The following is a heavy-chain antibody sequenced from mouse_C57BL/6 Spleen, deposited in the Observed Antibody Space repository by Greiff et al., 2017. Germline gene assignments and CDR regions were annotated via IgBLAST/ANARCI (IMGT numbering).Heavy chain of an antibody. CDR3: ARDYYGSSAWFAY. CDR2: IWSDGST. V-gene: IGHV2-6*03. D-gene: IGHD1-1*01. CDR1: GFSLTSYG. J-gene: IGHJ3*01. Sequence: VKLVESGPGLVAPSQSLSITCTVSGFSLTSYGVDWVRQPPGKGLEWLVVIWSDGSTTYNSALKSRLSISKDNSKSQVFLKMNSLQTDDTAMYYCARDYYGSSAWFAYWGQGTLVTVSA.